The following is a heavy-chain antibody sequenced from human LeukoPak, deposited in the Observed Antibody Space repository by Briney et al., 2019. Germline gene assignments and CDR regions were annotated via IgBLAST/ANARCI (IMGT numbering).Heavy chain of an antibody. D-gene: IGHD1-14*01. CDR1: GYTFSAFY. Sequence: GASVKVSCKTSGYTFSAFYMHWGRQAPGQGPEWMGWINPDSGGSEYGQKFQGRVTFTSDTSSTTIYMEVRSLKSDDTAVYYCARDMTGGIWARATSFDHWGQGTLVTVSS. V-gene: IGHV1-2*02. CDR3: ARDMTGGIWARATSFDH. CDR2: INPDSGGS. J-gene: IGHJ4*02.